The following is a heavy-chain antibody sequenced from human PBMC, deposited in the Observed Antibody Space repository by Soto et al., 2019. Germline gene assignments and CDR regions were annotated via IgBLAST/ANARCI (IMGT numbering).Heavy chain of an antibody. CDR3: ARVAGAARQDDYYFDY. CDR2: IYYSGST. D-gene: IGHD2-15*01. V-gene: IGHV4-59*01. J-gene: IGHJ4*02. Sequence: SETLSLTCTVSGGSISSYYWSWIRQPPGKGLEWIGYIYYSGSTNYNPSLKSRVTISVDTSKNQFFLKLSSVTAADTAVYYCARVAGAARQDDYYFDYWGQGTLVTVSS. CDR1: GGSISSYY.